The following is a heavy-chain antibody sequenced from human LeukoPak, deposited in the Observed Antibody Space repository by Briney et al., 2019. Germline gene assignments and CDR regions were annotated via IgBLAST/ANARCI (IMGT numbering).Heavy chain of an antibody. CDR3: ARMGGSSSPFDY. CDR1: GYTFTSYG. J-gene: IGHJ4*02. V-gene: IGHV1-8*03. Sequence: ASVKVSCKASGYTFTSYGISWVRQAPGQGLEWMGWMNPNSGNTGYAQKFQGRVTITRNTSISTAYMELSSLRSEDTAVYYCARMGGSSSPFDYWGQGTLVTVSS. CDR2: MNPNSGNT. D-gene: IGHD6-6*01.